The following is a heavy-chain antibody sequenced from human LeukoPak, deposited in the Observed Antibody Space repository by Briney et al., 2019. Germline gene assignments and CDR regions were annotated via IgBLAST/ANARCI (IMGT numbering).Heavy chain of an antibody. CDR2: IYYSGST. CDR3: ARGVLGYYGTSINYYYYYMDV. D-gene: IGHD3-10*01. Sequence: SETLSLTCTVSGGSISSSSYYWGWIRQPPGKGLEWIGSIYYSGSTYYNPSLKSRVTISVDTSKKQFSLKLSSVTAADTAVYYCARGVLGYYGTSINYYYYYMDVWGKGTTVTVSS. V-gene: IGHV4-39*07. J-gene: IGHJ6*03. CDR1: GGSISSSSYY.